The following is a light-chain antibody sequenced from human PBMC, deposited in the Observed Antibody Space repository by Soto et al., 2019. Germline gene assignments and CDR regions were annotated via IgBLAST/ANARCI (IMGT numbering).Light chain of an antibody. CDR3: QQSFSTPWT. Sequence: DIHMTQSPSSLSASVGDTVTITCRASQNINTYLNWYQQRPGKAPNLLIYVASTLQSGVPSRFSGSGSGTDFTLTISSLQPEDFATYSCQQSFSTPWTFGQGTKVDIK. J-gene: IGKJ1*01. V-gene: IGKV1-39*01. CDR2: VAS. CDR1: QNINTY.